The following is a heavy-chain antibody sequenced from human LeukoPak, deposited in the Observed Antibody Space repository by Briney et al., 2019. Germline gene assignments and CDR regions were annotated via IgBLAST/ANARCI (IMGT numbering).Heavy chain of an antibody. CDR2: ISAYNGNT. CDR1: GGTVSRFP. J-gene: IGHJ5*02. V-gene: IGHV1-18*01. Sequence: ASVKVSCKASGGTVSRFPISWVRQAPGQGLEWMGWISAYNGNTNYAQKLQGRVTMTTDTSTSTAYMELRSLRSDDTAVYYCARGRPESPFDPWGQGTLVTVSS. CDR3: ARGRPESPFDP. D-gene: IGHD1-1*01.